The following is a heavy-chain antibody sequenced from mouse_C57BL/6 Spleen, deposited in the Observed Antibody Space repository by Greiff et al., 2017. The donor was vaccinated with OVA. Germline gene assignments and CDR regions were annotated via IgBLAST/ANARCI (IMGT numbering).Heavy chain of an antibody. D-gene: IGHD2-2*01. V-gene: IGHV5-17*01. J-gene: IGHJ3*01. Sequence: EVHLVESGGGLVKPGGSLKLSCAASGFTFSDYGMHWVRQAPEKGLEWVAYISSGSSTIYYADTVKGRFTISIDNATNTLFLQMTSLSSEDTAVYYCARRATMVTTGFAYWGQGTLVTVSA. CDR3: ARRATMVTTGFAY. CDR1: GFTFSDYG. CDR2: ISSGSSTI.